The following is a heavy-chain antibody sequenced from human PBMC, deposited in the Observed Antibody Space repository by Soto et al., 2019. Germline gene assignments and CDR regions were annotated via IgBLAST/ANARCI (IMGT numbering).Heavy chain of an antibody. CDR2: IVVGSGNT. Sequence: ASVKVSCKASGFTFTSSAVQWVRQARGQRLEWIGWIVVGSGNTNYAQKFQERVTITRDMSTSTAYMELSSLRSEDTAVYYCAADWSGYYRCWFDPWGQGTLVTVSS. CDR3: AADWSGYYRCWFDP. D-gene: IGHD3-3*01. CDR1: GFTFTSSA. V-gene: IGHV1-58*01. J-gene: IGHJ5*02.